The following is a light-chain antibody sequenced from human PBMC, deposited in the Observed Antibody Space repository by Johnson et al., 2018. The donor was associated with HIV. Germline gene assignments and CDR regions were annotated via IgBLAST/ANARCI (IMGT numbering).Light chain of an antibody. CDR2: DNY. J-gene: IGLJ1*01. Sequence: QPVLTQPPSVSAAPGQKVTISCSGSSSNIGNNYVSWYQQLPGTAPKLLIYDNYKRPSGIPDRFSGSKSGTSATLGITGLQTGDEADYYCGTWDNSLSAYVFGTGTKVTVL. CDR3: GTWDNSLSAYV. V-gene: IGLV1-51*01. CDR1: SSNIGNNY.